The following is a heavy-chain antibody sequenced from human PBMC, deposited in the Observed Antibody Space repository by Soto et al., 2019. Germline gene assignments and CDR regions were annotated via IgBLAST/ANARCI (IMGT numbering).Heavy chain of an antibody. CDR3: ARGRYGDY. V-gene: IGHV1-18*01. CDR2: ISAHNGNT. Sequence: QVHLVQSGAEVKKPGASVKVSCKASGYTFTSYGITWVRQAPGPGLEWMGWISAHNGNTDYAQQLQGRVIVTRDTSTSPAYMALRSLISDDTAVYYCARGRYGDYWGQGALVTFSS. D-gene: IGHD1-1*01. J-gene: IGHJ4*02. CDR1: GYTFTSYG.